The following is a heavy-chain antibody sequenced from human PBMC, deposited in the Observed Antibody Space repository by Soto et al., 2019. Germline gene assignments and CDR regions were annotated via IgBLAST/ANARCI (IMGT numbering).Heavy chain of an antibody. J-gene: IGHJ4*02. CDR3: TTVFEY. V-gene: IGHV3-74*01. CDR1: GFTFSNCA. CDR2: GT. Sequence: GGSLRLSCAASGFTFSNCAMPWVRQAPGKGLEWAGTSYSDSVRGRFTISRDNAENMLYLQMNSLRAEDTAVYYCTTVFEYWGQGTLVTVSS.